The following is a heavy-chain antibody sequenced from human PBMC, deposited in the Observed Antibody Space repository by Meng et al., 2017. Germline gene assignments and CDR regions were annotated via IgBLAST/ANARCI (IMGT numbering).Heavy chain of an antibody. CDR2: ISGSGGST. D-gene: IGHD2-2*01. J-gene: IGHJ4*02. V-gene: IGHV3-23*01. CDR3: AKDRTYCSSTSCYYEGYYFDY. CDR1: GFTFSSYA. Sequence: GESRKISGAASGFTFSSYAMSWVRQAPGKGLEWVSAISGSGGSTYYADSVKGRFTISRDNSKNTLYLQMNSLRAEDTAVYYCAKDRTYCSSTSCYYEGYYFDYWGQGTLVTVSS.